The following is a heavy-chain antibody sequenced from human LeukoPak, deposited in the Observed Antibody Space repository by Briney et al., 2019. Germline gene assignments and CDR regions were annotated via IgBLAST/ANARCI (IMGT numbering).Heavy chain of an antibody. Sequence: AETLSLTCTVPCGSISSSSYCCAWIRQSPGKGLEWIGNIYAGGSTYYTPSLKSRVTMAVDTSKSQFSLKLSSVTAADTAIYFCARHSRSGSGGYENAFDIWGQGTMVTVSS. D-gene: IGHD5-12*01. CDR2: IYAGGST. CDR3: ARHSRSGSGGYENAFDI. J-gene: IGHJ3*02. V-gene: IGHV4-39*01. CDR1: CGSISSSSYC.